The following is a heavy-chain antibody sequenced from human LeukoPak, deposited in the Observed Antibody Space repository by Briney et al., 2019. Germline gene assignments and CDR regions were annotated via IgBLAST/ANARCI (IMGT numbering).Heavy chain of an antibody. Sequence: SETLSLTCAVYGGSFSGYYWSWIRQPPGKGLEWIGSIYYSGSTYYNPSLKSRVTISVDTSKNQFSLKLSSVTAAGTAVYYCARHKSLLSAFDIWGQGTMVTVSS. J-gene: IGHJ3*02. V-gene: IGHV4-34*01. CDR3: ARHKSLLSAFDI. CDR1: GGSFSGYY. CDR2: IYYSGST. D-gene: IGHD3-10*01.